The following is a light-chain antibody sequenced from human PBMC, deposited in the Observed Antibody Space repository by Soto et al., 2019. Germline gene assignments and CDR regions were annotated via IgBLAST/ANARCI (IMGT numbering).Light chain of an antibody. CDR1: SSDVGDSNS. V-gene: IGLV2-14*01. CDR3: CSHRCGGSFV. J-gene: IGLJ1*01. Sequence: QSALSQPASVSRYPGQSSTTSCTCTSSDVGDSNSVSWHQQHPGQATQFLFSVLSNRRSWLSNRFPGSKSGKSASFTISELQPEEEADYYSCSHRCGGSFVYGSRSKVT. CDR2: VLS.